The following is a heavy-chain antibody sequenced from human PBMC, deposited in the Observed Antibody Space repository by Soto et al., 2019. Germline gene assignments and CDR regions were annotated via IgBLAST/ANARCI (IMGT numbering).Heavy chain of an antibody. Sequence: ASVKVSCKASGYTFTSYGISLVRQAPGQGLEWMGWISAYNGNTNYAQKLQGRVTMTTDTSTSTAYMELRSLRSDDTAVYYCARVSYDFWSGTPPYYFDYWGQGTLVTVSS. CDR1: GYTFTSYG. D-gene: IGHD3-3*01. V-gene: IGHV1-18*01. J-gene: IGHJ4*02. CDR2: ISAYNGNT. CDR3: ARVSYDFWSGTPPYYFDY.